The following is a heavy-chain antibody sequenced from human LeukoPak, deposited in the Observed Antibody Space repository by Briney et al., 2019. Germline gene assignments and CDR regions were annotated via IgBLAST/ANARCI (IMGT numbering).Heavy chain of an antibody. V-gene: IGHV4-30-2*01. D-gene: IGHD6-13*01. Sequence: SSETLSLTCTVSGGSISSGGYYWSWIRQPPGKGLEWIGYIYHSGSTYYNPSLKSRVTISVDRSKNQFSLKLSSVTAADTAVYYCAREGAAAGTVRYWGQGTLVTVSS. CDR2: IYHSGST. J-gene: IGHJ4*02. CDR1: GGSISSGGYY. CDR3: AREGAAAGTVRY.